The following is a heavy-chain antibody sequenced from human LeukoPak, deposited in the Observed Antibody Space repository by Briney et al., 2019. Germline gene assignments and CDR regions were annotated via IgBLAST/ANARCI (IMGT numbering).Heavy chain of an antibody. CDR3: AKDDDGSGSYPSFHY. V-gene: IGHV3-23*01. D-gene: IGHD3-10*01. CDR2: ISGSDRST. CDR1: GFTFSSYA. Sequence: GGSLRLSCAASGFTFSSYAMSWVRQTPGKGLEWVSAISGSDRSTYYADSVKGRFTISRDNSKNTLYMQMNSLRAEDTAVYYCAKDDDGSGSYPSFHYWGQGTLVTVSS. J-gene: IGHJ4*02.